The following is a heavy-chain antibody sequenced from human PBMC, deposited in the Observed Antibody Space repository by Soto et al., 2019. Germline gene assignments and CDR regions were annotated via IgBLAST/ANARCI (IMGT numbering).Heavy chain of an antibody. CDR1: GFTFSSYS. V-gene: IGHV3-48*01. CDR2: ISSSTSTR. Sequence: GGSLRLSCAASGFTFSSYSMNWVRQAPGKGLEWISYISSSTSTRYYADSVKGRFTISRDNAKKSLYLQMNSLRAEDTAVYYCARDYVMDVWGQGTTVTVSS. CDR3: ARDYVMDV. J-gene: IGHJ6*02.